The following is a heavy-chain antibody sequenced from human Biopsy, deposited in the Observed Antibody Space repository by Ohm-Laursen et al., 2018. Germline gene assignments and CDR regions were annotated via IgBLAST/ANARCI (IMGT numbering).Heavy chain of an antibody. CDR2: TNNNGGRT. J-gene: IGHJ6*02. CDR1: GFTFSSYA. D-gene: IGHD5-18*01. CDR3: AKDRYNYTPIGGFSMDV. V-gene: IGHV3-23*01. Sequence: LSLTCAPSGFTFSSYAMSWVRQSPGKGLEWVSSTNNNGGRTYYTDSVKGRFTISRDNSKNTLYLQMSSLRAEDTAVYYCAKDRYNYTPIGGFSMDVWGQGTTVTVSS.